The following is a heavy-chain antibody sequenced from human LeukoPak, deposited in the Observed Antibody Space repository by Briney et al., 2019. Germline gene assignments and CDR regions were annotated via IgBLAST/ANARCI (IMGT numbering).Heavy chain of an antibody. CDR2: IYPGDSDA. CDR3: ARQEYSSSSSDY. CDR1: GYSFTSYW. V-gene: IGHV5-51*01. D-gene: IGHD6-6*01. Sequence: GESLKISCKGPGYSFTSYWIGWGRQMPGKGLGWMGIIYPGDSDARYSPSFQGQVTISADKSISAAYLQWSSLKASDTAMYYCARQEYSSSSSDYWGQGTLVTVSS. J-gene: IGHJ4*02.